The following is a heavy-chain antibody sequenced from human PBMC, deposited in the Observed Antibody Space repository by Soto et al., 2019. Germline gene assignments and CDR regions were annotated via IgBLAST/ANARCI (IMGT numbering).Heavy chain of an antibody. Sequence: SDTLSLTCTVSGGSISSGGYYWSWIRQHPGKGLEWIGYIYYSGSTYYNPSLKSRVTISVDTSKNQFSLKLSSVTAADTAVYYCARAAYDWIWFDPWGQGTLVTVSS. CDR2: IYYSGST. V-gene: IGHV4-31*03. D-gene: IGHD1-20*01. J-gene: IGHJ5*02. CDR3: ARAAYDWIWFDP. CDR1: GGSISSGGYY.